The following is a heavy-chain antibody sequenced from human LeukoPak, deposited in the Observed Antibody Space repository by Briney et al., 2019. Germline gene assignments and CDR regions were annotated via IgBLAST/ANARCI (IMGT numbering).Heavy chain of an antibody. V-gene: IGHV7-4-1*02. J-gene: IGHJ5*02. CDR3: ARDLHITMIVVDPT. D-gene: IGHD3-22*01. CDR1: GYTFTSYA. Sequence: ASVKVSCKASGYTFTSYAMNWVRQAPGQGLEWMGWINTNTGNPTYAHGFTGRFVFSLDTSVSTAYLQISSLKAEDTAVYYCARDLHITMIVVDPTWGQGTLVTVSS. CDR2: INTNTGNP.